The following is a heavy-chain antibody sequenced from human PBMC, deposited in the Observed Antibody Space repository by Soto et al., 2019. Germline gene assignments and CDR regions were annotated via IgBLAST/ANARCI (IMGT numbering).Heavy chain of an antibody. D-gene: IGHD3-3*01. CDR2: ISAYNGNT. CDR1: GYTFTSYG. J-gene: IGHJ3*02. CDR3: ASDNNYDFWSGLHHAFDI. V-gene: IGHV1-18*01. Sequence: GASVKVSCKASGYTFTSYGISWVRQAPGQGLEWMGWISAYNGNTNYAQKLQGRVTMTTDTSTSTAYMELRSLRSDDTAVYYCASDNNYDFWSGLHHAFDIWGQGTMVTVSS.